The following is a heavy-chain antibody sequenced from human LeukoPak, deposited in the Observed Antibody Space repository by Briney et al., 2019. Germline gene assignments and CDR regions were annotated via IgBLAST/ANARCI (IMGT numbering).Heavy chain of an antibody. D-gene: IGHD5-12*01. J-gene: IGHJ4*02. CDR3: ARAMRSGYDY. Sequence: QSGGSLRLSCAASGFTFSSYVMNWLRQAPGKRLEWVSYISSSSDSIYYADSVKGRFTISRDNAENSLYLQMNSLRDEDTAVYYCARAMRSGYDYWGQGTLVTVSS. CDR2: ISSSSDSI. CDR1: GFTFSSYV. V-gene: IGHV3-48*02.